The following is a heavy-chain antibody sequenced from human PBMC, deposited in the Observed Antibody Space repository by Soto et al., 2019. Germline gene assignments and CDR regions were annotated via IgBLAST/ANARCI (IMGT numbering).Heavy chain of an antibody. CDR1: GGSISSGDYY. D-gene: IGHD3-3*01. CDR3: ARDIGDFWSGGYDGMDV. Sequence: PSETLSLTCTVSGGSISSGDYYWSWIRQPPGKGLEWIGYIYYSGSTYYNPSLKSRVTISVDTSKNQFSLKLSSVTAADTAVYYCARDIGDFWSGGYDGMDVWGQGTTVTVSS. CDR2: IYYSGST. J-gene: IGHJ6*02. V-gene: IGHV4-30-4*01.